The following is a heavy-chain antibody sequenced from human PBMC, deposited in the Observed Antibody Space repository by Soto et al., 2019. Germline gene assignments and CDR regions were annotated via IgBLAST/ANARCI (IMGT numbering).Heavy chain of an antibody. D-gene: IGHD1-1*01. CDR3: ARSRDAYNFDY. Sequence: ASVKVSCKTSGYTFASYYLHCVRQAPGQGLEWMGIITPTSGSTTYAQKFQGRVTMTRDTSTSTVYMELSRPTYEDTAVYYCARSRDAYNFDYWGQGTRVTVSS. CDR2: ITPTSGST. CDR1: GYTFASYY. V-gene: IGHV1-46*01. J-gene: IGHJ4*02.